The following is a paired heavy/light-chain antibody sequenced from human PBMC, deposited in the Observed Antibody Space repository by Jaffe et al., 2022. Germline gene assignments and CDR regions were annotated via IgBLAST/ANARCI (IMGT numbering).Heavy chain of an antibody. CDR2: ISWNSGSI. V-gene: IGHV3-9*01. Sequence: EVQLVESGGGLVQPGRSLRLSCAASGFTFDDYAMHWVRQAPGKGLEWVSGISWNSGSIGYADSVKGRFTISRDNAKNSLYLQMNSLRAEDTALYYCAKDGHFWSGYYPYYYYYYMDVWGKGTTVTVSS. CDR3: AKDGHFWSGYYPYYYYYYMDV. J-gene: IGHJ6*03. D-gene: IGHD3-3*02. CDR1: GFTFDDYA.
Light chain of an antibody. CDR1: QSISSW. CDR2: KAS. Sequence: DIQMTQSPSTLSASVGDRVTITCRASQSISSWLAWYQQKPGKAPKLLIYKASSLESGVPSRFSGSGSGTEFTLTISSLQPDDFATYYCQQYNSYSQTFGQGTKVEIK. J-gene: IGKJ1*01. V-gene: IGKV1-5*03. CDR3: QQYNSYSQT.